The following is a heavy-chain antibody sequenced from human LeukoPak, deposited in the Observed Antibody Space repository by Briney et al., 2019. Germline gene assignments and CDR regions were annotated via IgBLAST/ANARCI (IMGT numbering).Heavy chain of an antibody. Sequence: SETLSLTCTVSGGSISIGGYYWNWIRQHPGKGLEWIGYIYYSGSTNYNPSLKSRVTISVDTSKNQFSLKLSSVTAADTAVYYCARHPQQWLVSDYAFDIWGQGTMVTVSS. V-gene: IGHV4-61*08. D-gene: IGHD6-19*01. CDR2: IYYSGST. J-gene: IGHJ3*02. CDR3: ARHPQQWLVSDYAFDI. CDR1: GGSISIGGYY.